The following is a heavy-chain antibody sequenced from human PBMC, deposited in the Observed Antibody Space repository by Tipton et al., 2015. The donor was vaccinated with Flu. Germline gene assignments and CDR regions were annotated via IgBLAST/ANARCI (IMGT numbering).Heavy chain of an antibody. D-gene: IGHD5-18*01. Sequence: TLSLTCNASDVSITKSFWAWIRQPPGKGLEWIGYIYYTGSTNCNPSLKSRVTLSVDTSKNQLSLRLSSVVAADTAVYYCARVPDSSWYFDLWGRGTLVTVSS. CDR3: ARVPDSSWYFDL. CDR2: IYYTGST. V-gene: IGHV4-59*01. J-gene: IGHJ2*01. CDR1: DVSITKSF.